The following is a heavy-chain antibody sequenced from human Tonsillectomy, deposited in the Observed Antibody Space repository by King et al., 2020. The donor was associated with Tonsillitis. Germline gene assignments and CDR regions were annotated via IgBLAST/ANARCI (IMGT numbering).Heavy chain of an antibody. CDR1: GFTFSTYA. V-gene: IGHV3-23*04. D-gene: IGHD3-16*01. J-gene: IGHJ5*02. Sequence: VQLVESGGGLVQPGGSLRLSCAASGFTFSTYAMSWVRQAPGKGLEWVSAISGSGVSTYYADSVKGRFTISRDNSKNTLYLQMNSLRAEDSAIYYCAKDMTTFGGGWFDPWGQGTLVTVSS. CDR3: AKDMTTFGGGWFDP. CDR2: ISGSGVST.